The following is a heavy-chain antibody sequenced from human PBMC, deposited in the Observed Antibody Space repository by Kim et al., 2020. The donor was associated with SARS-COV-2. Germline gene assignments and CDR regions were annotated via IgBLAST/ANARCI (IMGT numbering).Heavy chain of an antibody. D-gene: IGHD7-27*01. V-gene: IGHV3-30-3*01. CDR3: ARCLTDYYGMDV. CDR2: ISSAGRNK. J-gene: IGHJ6*02. CDR1: GFTFSSYA. Sequence: GGSLRLSCAASGFTFSSYAMHWVRQGPGNGLAWVAVISSAGRNKYYADSVKGRFTISRDNSKNTLQMNRLRAEDTAVYYCARCLTDYYGMDVWGQGTTVTVSS.